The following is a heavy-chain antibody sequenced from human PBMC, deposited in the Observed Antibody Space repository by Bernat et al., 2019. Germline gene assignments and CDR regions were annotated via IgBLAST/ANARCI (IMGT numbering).Heavy chain of an antibody. CDR2: ISGSGGST. D-gene: IGHD4-17*01. CDR1: GFTFSSYA. Sequence: EVQLLESGGGLVQPGGSLRLSCAASGFTFSSYAMSWVRQAPGKGLEWVSAISGSGGSTYYADSVKGRFTISRDNSKNTVFLQMNSLRAEDTAVYYCAKDYGDYAGNFDYWGQGTLVTVSS. V-gene: IGHV3-23*01. J-gene: IGHJ4*02. CDR3: AKDYGDYAGNFDY.